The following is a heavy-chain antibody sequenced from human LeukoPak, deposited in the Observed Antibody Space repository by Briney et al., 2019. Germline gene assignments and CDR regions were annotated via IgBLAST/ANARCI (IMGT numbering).Heavy chain of an antibody. CDR1: GFTFSSYW. V-gene: IGHV3-23*01. CDR3: AKFGLSYYHGMDV. Sequence: GGSLRLSCAASGFTFSSYWMSWVRQAPGKGLEWVSGITGSGGITYYADSVKGRFTISRDNSKNTLFLQMNSLRAGDTAVYYCAKFGLSYYHGMDVWGQGTTVTVS. J-gene: IGHJ6*02. CDR2: ITGSGGIT. D-gene: IGHD3-10*01.